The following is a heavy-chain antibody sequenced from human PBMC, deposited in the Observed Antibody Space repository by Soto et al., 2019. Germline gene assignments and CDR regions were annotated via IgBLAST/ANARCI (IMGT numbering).Heavy chain of an antibody. Sequence: SETLSLTCTVSGCSINNYYWSWIRQPPGKGLEWIGYIYYNGITNYNSSLKSRVTISLDTSKNQFSLKLSSVTAADTAVYYCARWWSGSRQGYDPWGQGTLVTVSS. V-gene: IGHV4-59*12. CDR3: ARWWSGSRQGYDP. J-gene: IGHJ5*02. CDR1: GCSINNYY. CDR2: IYYNGIT. D-gene: IGHD3-3*01.